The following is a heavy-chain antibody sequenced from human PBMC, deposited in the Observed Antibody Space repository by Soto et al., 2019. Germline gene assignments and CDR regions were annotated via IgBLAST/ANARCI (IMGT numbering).Heavy chain of an antibody. CDR2: IKSKTDGGTT. CDR1: AFTFINAW. CDR3: TTEERYGDYLKYYYGTDA. J-gene: IGHJ6*02. Sequence: GVLRLSCAASAFTFINAWMTWVRQAPGKGLEWVGRIKSKTDGGTTVYAAPVKGRFTISRDDSKTTLYLQMNSLKTEDTAVYYCTTEERYGDYLKYYYGTDAWGQGPTVTVSS. D-gene: IGHD4-17*01. V-gene: IGHV3-15*01.